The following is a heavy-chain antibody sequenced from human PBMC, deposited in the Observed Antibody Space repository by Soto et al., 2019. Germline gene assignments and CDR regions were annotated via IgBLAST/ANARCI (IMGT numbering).Heavy chain of an antibody. Sequence: ASVKVSCKASGYTFTSYAMHWVRQAPGKRLEWMGWINAGNGNTKYSQKFQGRVTITRDTSASTAYMELSSLRSEDTAVYYCARDKNYYDSSGGYAFDIWGQGTMVTV. CDR2: INAGNGNT. J-gene: IGHJ3*02. D-gene: IGHD3-22*01. CDR1: GYTFTSYA. CDR3: ARDKNYYDSSGGYAFDI. V-gene: IGHV1-3*01.